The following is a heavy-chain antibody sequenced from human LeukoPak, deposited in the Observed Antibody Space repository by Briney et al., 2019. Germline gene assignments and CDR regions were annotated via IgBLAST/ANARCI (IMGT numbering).Heavy chain of an antibody. CDR3: AKADSSSGSDPNFDY. D-gene: IGHD3-22*01. V-gene: IGHV3-23*01. CDR1: GFTLSNYA. Sequence: GGSLRLSCAASGFTLSNYAMSWVRQAPGKGLEWVSAISGRDGSTDYADSVKGRFTISRNNSKNTLYLQMNSLRAEDAAVYYCAKADSSSGSDPNFDYWGQGTLVTVSS. CDR2: ISGRDGST. J-gene: IGHJ4*02.